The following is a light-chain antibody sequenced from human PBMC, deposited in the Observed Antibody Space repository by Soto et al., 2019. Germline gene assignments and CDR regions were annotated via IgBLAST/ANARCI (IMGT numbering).Light chain of an antibody. CDR1: RSNIGSNS. Sequence: QSVLTQPPSASGTPGQRVTISCSGSRSNIGSNSVNWYRQLPGTAPKLLIYYDNQRPSGVPDRFSGSKSGTSASLAISGLQSDDESDYFCAAWDDSLNGVYVFGTGTKLTVL. CDR3: AAWDDSLNGVYV. J-gene: IGLJ1*01. CDR2: YDN. V-gene: IGLV1-44*01.